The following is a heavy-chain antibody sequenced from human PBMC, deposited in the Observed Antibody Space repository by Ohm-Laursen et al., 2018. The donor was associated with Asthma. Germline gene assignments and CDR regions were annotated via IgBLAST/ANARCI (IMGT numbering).Heavy chain of an antibody. CDR3: ARDVMEWYLPAFDF. CDR2: GGSYYDGGLK. CDR1: GFIFSNYG. D-gene: IGHD3-3*01. Sequence: SLRLSCAASGFIFSNYGMHWVRQAPGKGLEWVAVGGSYYDGGLKYYADSVNGRFTVSRDDSKNTLYLQMNSLRPDDTAVYYCARDVMEWYLPAFDFWGQGTLVTVSS. V-gene: IGHV3-30*19. J-gene: IGHJ4*02.